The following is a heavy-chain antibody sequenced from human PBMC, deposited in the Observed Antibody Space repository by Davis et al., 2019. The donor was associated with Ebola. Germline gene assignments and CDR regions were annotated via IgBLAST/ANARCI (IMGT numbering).Heavy chain of an antibody. J-gene: IGHJ6*02. Sequence: GGSLRLSCAASGFTFSSYAMHWVRQAPGKGLEWVAVISYDGSNKYYADSVKGRFTISRDNSKNTLYLQMNSLRAEDTAVYYCARGKSGYLEPDAMDVWGQGTTVTASS. CDR3: ARGKSGYLEPDAMDV. CDR1: GFTFSSYA. V-gene: IGHV3-30-3*01. D-gene: IGHD3-3*01. CDR2: ISYDGSNK.